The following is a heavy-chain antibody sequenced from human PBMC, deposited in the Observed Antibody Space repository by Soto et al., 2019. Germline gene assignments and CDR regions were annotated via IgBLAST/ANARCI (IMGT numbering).Heavy chain of an antibody. CDR2: IRGSGGST. CDR3: AKASSMTIFGVVIETPGDGFDI. CDR1: GFTFSSYA. D-gene: IGHD3-3*01. V-gene: IGHV3-23*01. J-gene: IGHJ3*02. Sequence: EVQLLESGGGLVQPGGSLRLSCAASGFTFSSYAMSWVRQAPGKGLEWVSSIRGSGGSTNYADSVKGRFTISRDNSKNTLYLRMNSLRVEDTAVYYCAKASSMTIFGVVIETPGDGFDIWGQGTMGTVSS.